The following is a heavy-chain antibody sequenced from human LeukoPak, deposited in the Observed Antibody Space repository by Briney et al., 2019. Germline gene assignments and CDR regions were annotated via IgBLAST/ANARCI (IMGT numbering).Heavy chain of an antibody. CDR1: GDSLSSNDAG. Sequence: SQTLSLTCAISGDSLSSNDAGWNWIRQSPSRGLEWLGRTYYRSRWYTDYAIFVESRITISRDTSQNQFSLQLKSVTPDDTAVYFCVRDLGPGRAFWFDPWGQGILVTVSS. D-gene: IGHD3-10*01. V-gene: IGHV6-1*01. J-gene: IGHJ5*02. CDR3: VRDLGPGRAFWFDP. CDR2: TYYRSRWYT.